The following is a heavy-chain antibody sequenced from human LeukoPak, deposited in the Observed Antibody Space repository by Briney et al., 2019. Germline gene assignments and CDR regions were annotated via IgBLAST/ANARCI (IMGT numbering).Heavy chain of an antibody. J-gene: IGHJ4*02. CDR1: GGSISSYY. CDR3: ARRSDSGSDDGEDYFDY. V-gene: IGHV4-4*09. CDR2: IYTSGSP. D-gene: IGHD1-26*01. Sequence: MTSETLSLTCTVSGGSISSYYWSWIRQPPGKGLEWIGYIYTSGSPNYNPSLKSRVTISVDTSNNQFSLKLTSVTAADTAVYFCARRSDSGSDDGEDYFDYWGQGTLVTVSS.